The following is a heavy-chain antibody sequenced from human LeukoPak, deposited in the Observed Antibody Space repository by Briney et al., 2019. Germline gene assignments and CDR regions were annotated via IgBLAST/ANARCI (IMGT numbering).Heavy chain of an antibody. J-gene: IGHJ6*04. D-gene: IGHD2-15*01. V-gene: IGHV4-31*03. CDR3: ARHADIAAYREGLDV. CDR2: IYYSGST. CDR1: GGSISSGGYY. Sequence: SQTLSLTCTVSGGSISSGGYYWNWIRQHPGKGLEWIGYIYYSGSTYYNPSLKSRVTISVDTSKNQFSLKLSSVTAADTAVYYCARHADIAAYREGLDVWGRGTTVTVSS.